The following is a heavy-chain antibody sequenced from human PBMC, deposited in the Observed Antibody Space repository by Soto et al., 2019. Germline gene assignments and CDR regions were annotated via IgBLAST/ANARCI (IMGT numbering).Heavy chain of an antibody. CDR2: IGESGTNT. J-gene: IGHJ6*02. CDR1: GFTFSTYA. D-gene: IGHD6-6*01. Sequence: GGSLRLSCADSGFTFSTYAMSWVRQAPGKGLEWVSTIGESGTNTYYADSVKGRFTISRDNSKNTLYLQMNSLRAEDTAVYYCARDLVEYSSPRGRDYYYSYGMDVWGQGTTVTVSS. CDR3: ARDLVEYSSPRGRDYYYSYGMDV. V-gene: IGHV3-23*01.